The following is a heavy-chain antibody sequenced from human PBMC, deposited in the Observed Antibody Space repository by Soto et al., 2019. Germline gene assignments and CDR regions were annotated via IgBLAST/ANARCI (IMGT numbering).Heavy chain of an antibody. CDR2: ISMSSSYM. Sequence: GGSLRLSCAASGFTFSRYIMNWVRQAPGKGLEWVSSISMSSSYMYYADSVKCRFTISIDNSKNTLYLQMNSLRAEDTAVYYCAKIRQQLVHYSHYGMDVWGQGTTATVSS. CDR3: AKIRQQLVHYSHYGMDV. V-gene: IGHV3-21*01. J-gene: IGHJ6*02. D-gene: IGHD6-13*01. CDR1: GFTFSRYI.